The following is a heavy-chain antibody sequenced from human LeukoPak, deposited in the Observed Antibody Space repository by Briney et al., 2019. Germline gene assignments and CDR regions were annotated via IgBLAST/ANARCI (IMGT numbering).Heavy chain of an antibody. CDR1: GFNISSNC. Sequence: GGSLRLSCAAPGFNISSNCMSWVRQAPGKGLEWVSVIYSGGYTYYTDSVKGRFTISRDNAKNTVYLQMNSLRVDDTAVYYCARDVVGSFHYFDFWGQGTLVTVSS. D-gene: IGHD1-26*01. V-gene: IGHV3-53*01. CDR2: IYSGGYT. CDR3: ARDVVGSFHYFDF. J-gene: IGHJ4*02.